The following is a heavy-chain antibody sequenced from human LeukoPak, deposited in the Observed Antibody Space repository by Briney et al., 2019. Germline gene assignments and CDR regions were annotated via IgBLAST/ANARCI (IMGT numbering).Heavy chain of an antibody. J-gene: IGHJ4*02. V-gene: IGHV3-66*01. CDR1: GFTVSSNY. CDR2: IYSGGST. D-gene: IGHD6-13*01. CDR3: ARDIAPGYSSSWYDY. Sequence: GGSLRLSCAASGFTVSSNYMSWVRQAPGKGLEWVSVIYSGGSTYYADSVKGRFTISRENAKNSLYLQMNSLRAGDTAVYYCARDIAPGYSSSWYDYWGQGTLVTVSS.